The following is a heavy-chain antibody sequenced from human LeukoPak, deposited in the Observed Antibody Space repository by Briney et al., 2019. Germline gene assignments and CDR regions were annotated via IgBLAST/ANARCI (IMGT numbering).Heavy chain of an antibody. CDR1: GFTVSSKY. D-gene: IGHD3-10*01. Sequence: PGGSLRLSCAASGFTVSSKYMTWVRQAPGKGLEWVSVTYSGGSTYYADSVKGRFTISRDNSKNTLYLQMNSLRAEDTAVYYCAREQTLVLRFGGLVGGMDVWGQGTTVTVSS. CDR2: TYSGGST. V-gene: IGHV3-66*01. J-gene: IGHJ6*02. CDR3: AREQTLVLRFGGLVGGMDV.